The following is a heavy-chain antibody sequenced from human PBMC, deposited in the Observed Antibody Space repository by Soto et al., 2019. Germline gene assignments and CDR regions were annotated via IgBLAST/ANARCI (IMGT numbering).Heavy chain of an antibody. J-gene: IGHJ3*02. CDR3: ARDPPSCCAFDI. CDR1: GFTFSSYG. V-gene: IGHV3-33*01. CDR2: IWYDGSNK. Sequence: QVQLVESGGGVVQPGRSLRLSCAASGFTFSSYGMHWVRQAPGKGLEWVAVIWYDGSNKYYADSVKGRFTISRDNSKNTLYLQMNSLRAEDTAVYYCARDPPSCCAFDIWGQGTMVTVSS.